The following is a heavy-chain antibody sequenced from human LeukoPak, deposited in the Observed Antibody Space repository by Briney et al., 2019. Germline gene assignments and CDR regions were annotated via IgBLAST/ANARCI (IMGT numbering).Heavy chain of an antibody. Sequence: SETLSLTCTVSGGSISSSSYYWGWIRQPPGKGLEWIGSIYYSGSTYYNPSLKSRVTMSVDTSKNQFSLKLSSVTAADTAVYYCASLNASGWCLDYWGQGTLVTVSS. D-gene: IGHD6-19*01. J-gene: IGHJ4*02. CDR3: ASLNASGWCLDY. CDR1: GGSISSSSYY. CDR2: IYYSGST. V-gene: IGHV4-39*07.